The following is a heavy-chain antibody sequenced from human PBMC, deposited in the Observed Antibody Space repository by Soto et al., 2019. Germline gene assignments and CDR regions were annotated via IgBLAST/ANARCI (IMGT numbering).Heavy chain of an antibody. J-gene: IGHJ6*02. CDR2: IKQDGIEE. CDR1: GFTFSRNW. D-gene: IGHD3-22*01. CDR3: ARYYYDSSGYDGMDV. V-gene: IGHV3-7*01. Sequence: PGGSLRLSCAASGFTFSRNWMSWVRQAPGKGLEWVANIKQDGIEEYYVDSVKGRFTISRDNGKNTLYLQMNGLRVEDTAVYYCARYYYDSSGYDGMDVWGQGTTVTVSS.